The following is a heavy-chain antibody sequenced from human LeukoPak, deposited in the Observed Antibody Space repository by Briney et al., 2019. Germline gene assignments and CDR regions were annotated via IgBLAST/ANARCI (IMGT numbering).Heavy chain of an antibody. J-gene: IGHJ6*03. V-gene: IGHV3-23*01. CDR3: AKQLRVYYYMDV. CDR2: ISDSGGRT. Sequence: GGSLRLSCAASGFTFSDYYMSWIRQAPGKGLEWVSAISDSGGRTYYADSVKGRFTISRDNSKNTLYLQMNSLRAEDTAVYYCAKQLRVYYYMDVWGKGTTVTVSS. D-gene: IGHD1-7*01. CDR1: GFTFSDYY.